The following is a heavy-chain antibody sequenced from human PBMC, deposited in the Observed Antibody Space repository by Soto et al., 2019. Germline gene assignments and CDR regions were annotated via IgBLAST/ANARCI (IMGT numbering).Heavy chain of an antibody. D-gene: IGHD4-17*01. CDR3: ARGGDYDGGEALGVDY. Sequence: QVQLVESGGGVVQPGRSLRLSCAASGFTFSSYGMHWVRQAPGKGLEWVAVIWYDGSNKYYADSVKGRFTISRDNSKNTLYLQMNGLRAEDTAVYYCARGGDYDGGEALGVDYWGQGTLVTVSS. CDR2: IWYDGSNK. CDR1: GFTFSSYG. V-gene: IGHV3-33*01. J-gene: IGHJ4*02.